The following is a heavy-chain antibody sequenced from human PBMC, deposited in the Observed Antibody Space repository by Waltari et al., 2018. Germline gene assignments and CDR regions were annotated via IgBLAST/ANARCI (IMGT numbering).Heavy chain of an antibody. CDR1: GGSISSHY. J-gene: IGHJ4*02. D-gene: IGHD6-13*01. V-gene: IGHV4-59*11. CDR3: ARRRIAAAGRDFDY. Sequence: QVQLQELGPGLVKPSETLSLTCTVSGGSISSHYWSWIRQPPGKGLEWIGYIYYSGSTNYNPSLKSRVTISVDTSKNQFSLKLSSVTAADTAVYYCARRRIAAAGRDFDYWGQGTLVTVSS. CDR2: IYYSGST.